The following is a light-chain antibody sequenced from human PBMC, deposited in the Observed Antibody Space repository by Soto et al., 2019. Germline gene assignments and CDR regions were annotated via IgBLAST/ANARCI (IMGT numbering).Light chain of an antibody. CDR2: GAS. CDR3: QQYGSSFAT. V-gene: IGKV3-20*01. Sequence: EIVLTQSPGTLSLSPGERATLSCRASQSVGSKLAWYRQAPGQAPRLLIYGASTRATDTPARFSGSGDGTDFTLTISNVEPVEFAVYYCQQYGSSFATFGQGTQVE. CDR1: QSVGSK. J-gene: IGKJ1*01.